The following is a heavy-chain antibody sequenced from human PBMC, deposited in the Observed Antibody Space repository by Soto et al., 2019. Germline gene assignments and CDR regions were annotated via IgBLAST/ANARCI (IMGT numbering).Heavy chain of an antibody. J-gene: IGHJ4*02. CDR2: ISYDGSNK. CDR3: AKVVKRFLEWFHAPLAY. CDR1: GFTFSSYG. Sequence: GGSLRLSCAASGFTFSSYGMHLVRQAPGKGLEWVAVISYDGSNKYYADSVKGRFTISRDNSKNTLYLQMNSLRAEDTAVYYCAKVVKRFLEWFHAPLAYWGQGPLDTVSS. V-gene: IGHV3-30*18. D-gene: IGHD3-3*01.